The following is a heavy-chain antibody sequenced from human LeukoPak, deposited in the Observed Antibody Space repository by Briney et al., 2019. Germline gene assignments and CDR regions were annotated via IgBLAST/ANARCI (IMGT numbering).Heavy chain of an antibody. Sequence: GGSLRLSCAASGFTFSSYGMHWVRQAPGKGLEWVAVISYDGSNKYYADSVKGRFTISRDNSKNTLYLQMNSLRAEDTAVYYCARDEDCSSTSCYFNYYYGMDVWGQGTTVTVSS. CDR3: ARDEDCSSTSCYFNYYYGMDV. J-gene: IGHJ6*02. V-gene: IGHV3-30*03. CDR1: GFTFSSYG. CDR2: ISYDGSNK. D-gene: IGHD2-2*01.